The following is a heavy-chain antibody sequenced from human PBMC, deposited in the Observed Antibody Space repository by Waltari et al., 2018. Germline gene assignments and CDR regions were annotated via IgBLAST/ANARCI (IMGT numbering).Heavy chain of an antibody. V-gene: IGHV3-23*04. CDR2: SGGRVDT. CDR3: ARLAPPDRSVYFDY. CDR1: GFTFSNYA. J-gene: IGHJ4*02. D-gene: IGHD6-13*01. Sequence: EVQLVESGGGLIQPGGSLRLSCAASGFTFSNYAMIWVRQAPGKGLEWVSVSGGRVDTYYAGSVKGRCTISRDNSQNSMYLQLNNLRAEDTALYYCARLAPPDRSVYFDYWGQGTLVTVSS.